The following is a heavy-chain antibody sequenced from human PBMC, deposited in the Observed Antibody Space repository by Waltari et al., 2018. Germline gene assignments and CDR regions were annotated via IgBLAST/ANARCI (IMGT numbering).Heavy chain of an antibody. V-gene: IGHV7-4-1*01. Sequence: QVQLVQSGSELKNPGASVKISCRTSGYTFSPYSINWLRQAPVQGLEWMGYLSAYTGNPTDAQCFTGRFVFSLETSVSTAYLQIDGLRAEDTGLYYCAGDARLINFDYWGQGTLVTVSS. J-gene: IGHJ4*02. D-gene: IGHD3-16*01. CDR3: AGDARLINFDY. CDR2: LSAYTGNP. CDR1: GYTFSPYS.